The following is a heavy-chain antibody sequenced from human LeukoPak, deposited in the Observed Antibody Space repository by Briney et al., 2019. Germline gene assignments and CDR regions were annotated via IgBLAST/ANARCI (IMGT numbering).Heavy chain of an antibody. CDR2: IWYDGSNK. J-gene: IGHJ5*02. D-gene: IGHD3-16*02. V-gene: IGHV3-33*01. CDR3: ARGRQPDMITFGGVIVTNWFDP. Sequence: GRSLRLSCAASGFTFSSYGMHWVRQAPGKGLEWVAVIWYDGSNKYCADSVKGRFTISRDNSKNTLYLQMNSLRAEDTAVYYCARGRQPDMITFGGVIVTNWFDPWGQGTLVTVSS. CDR1: GFTFSSYG.